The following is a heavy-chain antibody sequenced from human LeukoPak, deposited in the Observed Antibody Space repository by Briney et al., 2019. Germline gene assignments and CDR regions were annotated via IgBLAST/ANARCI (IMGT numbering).Heavy chain of an antibody. CDR2: IIPIFGIA. V-gene: IGHV1-69*04. CDR1: GGTFSSYA. J-gene: IGHJ4*02. CDR3: GSDLAAAGTLSY. Sequence: SVKVSCKASGGTFSSYAISWVRQAPGQGLEWMGRIIPIFGIANYAQKFQGRVTITADKSTSTAYMELSSLRSEDTAVYYCGSDLAAAGTLSYWGQGTLVTVSS. D-gene: IGHD6-13*01.